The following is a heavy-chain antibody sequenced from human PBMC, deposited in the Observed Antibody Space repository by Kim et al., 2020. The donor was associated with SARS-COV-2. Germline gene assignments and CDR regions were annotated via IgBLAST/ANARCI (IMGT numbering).Heavy chain of an antibody. V-gene: IGHV5-10-1*01. J-gene: IGHJ6*02. CDR1: GYSFTSYW. Sequence: GESLKISCKGSGYSFTSYWISWVRQMPGKGLEWMGRIDPSDSYTNYSPSFQGHVTISADKSISTAYLQWSSLKASDTAMYYCARQWLGETYYYYGMDVWGQGTTVTVSS. D-gene: IGHD6-19*01. CDR2: IDPSDSYT. CDR3: ARQWLGETYYYYGMDV.